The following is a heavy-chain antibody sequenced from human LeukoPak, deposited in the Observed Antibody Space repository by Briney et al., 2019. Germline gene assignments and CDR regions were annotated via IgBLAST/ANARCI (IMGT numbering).Heavy chain of an antibody. V-gene: IGHV1-18*01. Sequence: ASVKVSCKASGYTFTSYGISWVRQAPGQGLEWMGWISAYNGNTNYAQKLQGRVTMTTDTSTSTAYMELRSLRSDDTAVYYCAREGRDSSSWYHDAFDIWGQGTMVTVSS. CDR1: GYTFTSYG. J-gene: IGHJ3*02. CDR3: AREGRDSSSWYHDAFDI. CDR2: ISAYNGNT. D-gene: IGHD6-13*01.